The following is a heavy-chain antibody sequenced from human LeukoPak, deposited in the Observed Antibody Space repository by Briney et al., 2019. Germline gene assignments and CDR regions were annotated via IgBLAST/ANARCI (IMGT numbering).Heavy chain of an antibody. J-gene: IGHJ4*02. Sequence: SETLSLTCTVSGYSISSGYYWGWIRQPPGKGLEWIGSIYHSGSTYYNPSLKSRVTISVDTSKNQFSLKLSSVTAADTAVYYCARRRLSWWFGELLPFDYWGQGTLVTVSS. CDR3: ARRRLSWWFGELLPFDY. D-gene: IGHD3-10*01. CDR2: IYHSGST. CDR1: GYSISSGYY. V-gene: IGHV4-38-2*02.